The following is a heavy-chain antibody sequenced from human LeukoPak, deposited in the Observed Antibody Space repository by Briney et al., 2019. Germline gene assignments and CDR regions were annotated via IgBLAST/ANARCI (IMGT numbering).Heavy chain of an antibody. Sequence: SETLSLTCTVSGGSISSGSYYWSWIRQPAGKGLEWIGRIYTSGSTNYNPSLKSRVTISVDTSKNQFSLKLSSVTAADTAVYYCARDPYYYDSSGYHENTPWGQGTLVTVSS. D-gene: IGHD3-22*01. J-gene: IGHJ4*02. CDR2: IYTSGST. V-gene: IGHV4-61*02. CDR1: GGSISSGSYY. CDR3: ARDPYYYDSSGYHENTP.